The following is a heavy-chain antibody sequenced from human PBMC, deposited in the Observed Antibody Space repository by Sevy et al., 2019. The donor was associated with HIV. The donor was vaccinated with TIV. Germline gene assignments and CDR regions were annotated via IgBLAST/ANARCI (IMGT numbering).Heavy chain of an antibody. CDR2: INHSGST. J-gene: IGHJ4*02. Sequence: SETLSLTCAVYGGSFSGYYWSWIRQPPGKGLEWIGEINHSGSTNYNPSLKSRVTISVDTSKNQFSLKLSSVTAADTAVYYCARVARWSRITMVRGVPVVFDYWGQGTLVTVSS. D-gene: IGHD3-10*01. V-gene: IGHV4-34*01. CDR1: GGSFSGYY. CDR3: ARVARWSRITMVRGVPVVFDY.